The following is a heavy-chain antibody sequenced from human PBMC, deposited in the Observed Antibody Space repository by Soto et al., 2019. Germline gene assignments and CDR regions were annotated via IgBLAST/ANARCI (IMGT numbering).Heavy chain of an antibody. D-gene: IGHD2-15*01. V-gene: IGHV1-58*02. J-gene: IGHJ3*02. CDR1: GYTFTSYA. Sequence: SVKVSCKASGYTFTSYAMHWVRQAPGQRLEWIGWIVVGSGNTNYAQKFQERVTITRDMSTSTAYMELSSLRSEDTAVYYCAAPTPGSGLAFDIWGQGTMVTVSS. CDR2: IVVGSGNT. CDR3: AAPTPGSGLAFDI.